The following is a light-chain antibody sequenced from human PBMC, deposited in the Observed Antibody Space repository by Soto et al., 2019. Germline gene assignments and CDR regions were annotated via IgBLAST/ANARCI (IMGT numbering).Light chain of an antibody. CDR2: DVS. CDR1: SSDVGGYNY. Sequence: QSVLTQPASVSGSPGQSIAISCTGTSSDVGGYNYVCWYQQHPGKAPKLMIYDVSNRPSGVSDRFSGSKSGNTASLTISGIQAEDEADYYCSSYTSTSTYVFGTGTKVTV. CDR3: SSYTSTSTYV. V-gene: IGLV2-14*01. J-gene: IGLJ1*01.